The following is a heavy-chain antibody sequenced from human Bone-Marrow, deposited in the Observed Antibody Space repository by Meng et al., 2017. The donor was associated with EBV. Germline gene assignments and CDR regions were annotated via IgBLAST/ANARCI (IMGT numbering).Heavy chain of an antibody. CDR1: GYTFSTYA. CDR3: ARDSSGDSRNFDP. D-gene: IGHD3-22*01. CDR2: INVGNGDT. J-gene: IGHJ5*02. Sequence: HGRRLRAGGGVKKPGASGKVSCKASGYTFSTYAINWVRQAPGQRLEWMGWINVGNGDTKYSQKLQGRVTITRDTSASTAYMELRSLRSEDTAVYYCARDSSGDSRNFDPWGQGTLVTVSS. V-gene: IGHV1-3*01.